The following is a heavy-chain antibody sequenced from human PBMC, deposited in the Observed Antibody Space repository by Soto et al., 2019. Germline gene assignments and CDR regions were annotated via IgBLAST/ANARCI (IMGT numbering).Heavy chain of an antibody. V-gene: IGHV6-1*01. Sequence: KQSPTLSLTCAISGDSVSSNSAAWNWIRQSPSRGLEWLGRTYYRSKWYNDYAVSVKSRITINPDTSKNQFSLQLNSVTPEDTAVYYCARAAINIGSSGWYKTTQYYFDYWGQGTLVTVSS. CDR2: TYYRSKWYN. J-gene: IGHJ4*02. CDR3: ARAAINIGSSGWYKTTQYYFDY. CDR1: GDSVSSNSAA. D-gene: IGHD6-19*01.